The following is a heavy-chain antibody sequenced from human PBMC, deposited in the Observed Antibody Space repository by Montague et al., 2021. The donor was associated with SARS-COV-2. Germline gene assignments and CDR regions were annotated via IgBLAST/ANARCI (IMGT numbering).Heavy chain of an antibody. V-gene: IGHV4-59*09. CDR3: ARGFDY. Sequence: GSTNYNPSRKSGVTISVDTSKNQFSLKLNSVTAAYTDVYYCARGFDYCGQGTLVTVSS. CDR2: GST. J-gene: IGHJ4*02.